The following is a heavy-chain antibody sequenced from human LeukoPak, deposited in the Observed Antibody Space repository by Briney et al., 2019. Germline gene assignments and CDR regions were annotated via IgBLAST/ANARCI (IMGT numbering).Heavy chain of an antibody. CDR2: ICASGGST. CDR3: AKAEGYDILTGFDY. D-gene: IGHD3-9*01. CDR1: GFTFSSYA. J-gene: IGHJ4*02. V-gene: IGHV3-23*01. Sequence: GGSLRLSCAPSGFTFSSYAMSWVRQAPGKGLEWVSGICASGGSTYYADSVKGRFTISRDNSKNTLYLQMNSLRTADTALSYCAKAEGYDILTGFDYWGQGTLVTVSS.